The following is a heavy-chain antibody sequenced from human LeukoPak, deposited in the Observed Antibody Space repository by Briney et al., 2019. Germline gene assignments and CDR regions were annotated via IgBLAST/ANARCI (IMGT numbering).Heavy chain of an antibody. D-gene: IGHD5-12*01. CDR3: ARVNRGYDFGY. Sequence: ASVKVSCKAAGYTVTSYGISWVRQAPGQGLEWMGWICAYNGNTNYAQKLQGRVTMTTATSTSTAYMELRSLRADDTAVYYCARVNRGYDFGYWGQGTLVTVSS. J-gene: IGHJ4*02. CDR1: GYTVTSYG. CDR2: ICAYNGNT. V-gene: IGHV1-18*01.